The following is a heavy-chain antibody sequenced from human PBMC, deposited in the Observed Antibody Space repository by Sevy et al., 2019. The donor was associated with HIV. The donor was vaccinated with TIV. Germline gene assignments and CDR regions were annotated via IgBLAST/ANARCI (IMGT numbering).Heavy chain of an antibody. CDR1: GFTFSSYS. V-gene: IGHV3-21*01. D-gene: IGHD2-2*01. CDR3: AREGRYCSSTSCYDDYYYGMDV. CDR2: ISSSSSYI. Sequence: GGSLRLSCAASGFTFSSYSMNWVRQAPGKGLEWVSSISSSSSYIYYADSVKGRFTISRDNAKNSLYLQMNSLRAEETAVYYCAREGRYCSSTSCYDDYYYGMDVWGQGTTVTVSS. J-gene: IGHJ6*02.